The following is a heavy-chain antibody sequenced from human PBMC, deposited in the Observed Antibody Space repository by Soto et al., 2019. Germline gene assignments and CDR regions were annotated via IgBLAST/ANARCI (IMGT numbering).Heavy chain of an antibody. CDR3: ARQRTTVVTKAYFDH. V-gene: IGHV4-39*01. Sequence: PSETLSLTCIVPGESISSSSYYWCWIRHPPGKGLEWIGSIYYSGRTYYNPSFKSRVTISIDTSKNQFSLKLSSVTATDTAVYYCARQRTTVVTKAYFDHWGQGALVTVSS. D-gene: IGHD2-21*02. CDR1: GESISSSSYY. CDR2: IYYSGRT. J-gene: IGHJ4*02.